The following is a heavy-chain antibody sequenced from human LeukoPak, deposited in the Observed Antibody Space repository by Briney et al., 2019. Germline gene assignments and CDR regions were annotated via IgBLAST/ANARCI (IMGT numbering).Heavy chain of an antibody. Sequence: GGSLRLSCAASGFTFSSYAMSWVRQAPGKGLEWVSAISASGGTTYYADSVKGRFTISRDNSENTLFLQMNSLRAEDTAVYYCAKEPREYCSSTSCPNWFDSWGQGTLVTVSS. V-gene: IGHV3-23*01. CDR2: ISASGGTT. CDR1: GFTFSSYA. J-gene: IGHJ5*01. D-gene: IGHD2-2*01. CDR3: AKEPREYCSSTSCPNWFDS.